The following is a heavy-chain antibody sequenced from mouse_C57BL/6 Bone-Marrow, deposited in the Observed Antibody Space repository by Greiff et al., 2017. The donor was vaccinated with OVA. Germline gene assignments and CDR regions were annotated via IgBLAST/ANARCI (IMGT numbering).Heavy chain of an antibody. Sequence: QVQLKESGPGLVQPSQSLSITCTVSGFSLTSYGVHWVRQSPGKGLEWLGVIWSGGSTDYNAAFISRLSISKDNSKSQVFFKMNSLQADDTAIYYCASYDYPWFAYWGQGTLVTVSA. D-gene: IGHD2-4*01. CDR1: GFSLTSYG. CDR3: ASYDYPWFAY. CDR2: IWSGGST. J-gene: IGHJ3*01. V-gene: IGHV2-2*01.